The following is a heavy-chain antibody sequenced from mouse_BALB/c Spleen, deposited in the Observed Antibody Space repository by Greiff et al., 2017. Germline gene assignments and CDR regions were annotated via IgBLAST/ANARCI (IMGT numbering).Heavy chain of an antibody. J-gene: IGHJ4*01. V-gene: IGHV1-7*01. D-gene: IGHD1-1*01. CDR1: GYTFTSYW. CDR3: ARRRTTVDYYAMDY. Sequence: VKLVESGAELAKPGASVKMSCKASGYTFTSYWMNWVKQRPGQGLEWIGYINPSTGYTEYNQKFKDKATLTADKSSSTAYMQLSSLTSEDSAVYYCARRRTTVDYYAMDYWGQGTSVTVSS. CDR2: INPSTGYT.